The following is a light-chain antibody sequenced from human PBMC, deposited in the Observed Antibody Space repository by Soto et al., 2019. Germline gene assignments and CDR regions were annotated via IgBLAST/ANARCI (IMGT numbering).Light chain of an antibody. CDR2: DVI. CDR3: CSYAGSYTLRM. CDR1: SSDVGTYNY. V-gene: IGLV2-11*01. Sequence: QSVLTQPRSVSGSPGQSVTISCTGSSSDVGTYNYVSWYQHHPGRAPKLMIYDVIKRPSGVPDRFSGSKSGNTASLTISGLQAEDEADYYCCSYAGSYTLRMFGGGTKVTVL. J-gene: IGLJ3*02.